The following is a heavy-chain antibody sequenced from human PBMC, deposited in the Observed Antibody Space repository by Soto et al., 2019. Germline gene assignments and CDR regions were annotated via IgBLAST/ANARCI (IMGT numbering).Heavy chain of an antibody. Sequence: GGSLRLSCAFSGFTFSDYWMHLVRQAPGKGLVWVSRINSDGSSASYADSVKGRFTISRDNAKNTLYLQMNSLRVEDTAVYYCARDGAALSGGVGYWFDPWGQGTLVTVSS. D-gene: IGHD2-15*01. CDR2: INSDGSSA. J-gene: IGHJ5*02. V-gene: IGHV3-74*01. CDR3: ARDGAALSGGVGYWFDP. CDR1: GFTFSDYW.